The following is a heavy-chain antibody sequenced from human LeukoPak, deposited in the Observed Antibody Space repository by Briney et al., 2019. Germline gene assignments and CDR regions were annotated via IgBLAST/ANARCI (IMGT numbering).Heavy chain of an antibody. CDR3: ARVHVGAVPAAMMGNYYYYYYGMDV. Sequence: ASVKVSRKASGYTFTSYGISWVRQAPGQGLEWMGWISAYNGNTNYAQKLQGRVTMTTDTSTSTAYMELRSLRSDDTAVYYCARVHVGAVPAAMMGNYYYYYYGMDVWGQGTTVTVSS. CDR1: GYTFTSYG. V-gene: IGHV1-18*01. D-gene: IGHD2-2*01. CDR2: ISAYNGNT. J-gene: IGHJ6*02.